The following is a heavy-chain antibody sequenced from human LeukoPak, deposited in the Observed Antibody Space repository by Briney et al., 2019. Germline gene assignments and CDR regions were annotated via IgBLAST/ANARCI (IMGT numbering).Heavy chain of an antibody. V-gene: IGHV4-61*01. D-gene: IGHD6-13*01. J-gene: IGHJ4*02. CDR2: IYYSEST. CDR1: GASISSTTYY. Sequence: PSETLSLTCTVSGASISSTTYYWSWIRQPPGKGLEWIGYIYYSESTNYNPSLKSRVTISVDTSKNQFSLKLSSVTAADTALYYCARSRGYFDYWGQGTLVTVSS. CDR3: ARSRGYFDY.